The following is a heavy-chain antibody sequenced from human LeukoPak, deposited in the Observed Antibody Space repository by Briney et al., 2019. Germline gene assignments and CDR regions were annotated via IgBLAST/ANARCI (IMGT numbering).Heavy chain of an antibody. CDR3: ARCWGWDSYYFDY. V-gene: IGHV4-38-2*02. D-gene: IGHD3-16*01. CDR2: IYHSGST. Sequence: SETLSLTCTVSGYSISSGYYWGWIRQPPGKGLEWIGIIYHSGSTYYNPSLKSRVTISVDTSKNQFSLKLSSVTAADTALYYCARCWGWDSYYFDYWGLGTLVTVSS. CDR1: GYSISSGYY. J-gene: IGHJ4*02.